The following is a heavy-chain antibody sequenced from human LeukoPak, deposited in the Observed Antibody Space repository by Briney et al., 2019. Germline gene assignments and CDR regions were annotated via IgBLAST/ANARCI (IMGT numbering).Heavy chain of an antibody. CDR1: GYTFTSYY. D-gene: IGHD5-12*01. J-gene: IGHJ4*02. CDR2: INPSGGST. Sequence: GAPVKVSCKASGYTFTSYYMHWVRQAPGQGLEWMGIINPSGGSTSYAQKFQGRVTMTRDTSTSTVYMELSSLRSEDTAVYYCARDETNATIGQYYFDYWGQGTLVTVSS. V-gene: IGHV1-46*01. CDR3: ARDETNATIGQYYFDY.